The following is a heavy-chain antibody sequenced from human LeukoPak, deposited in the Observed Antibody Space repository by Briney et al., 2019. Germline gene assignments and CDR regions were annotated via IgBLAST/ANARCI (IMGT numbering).Heavy chain of an antibody. V-gene: IGHV4-31*03. CDR3: ARGSDNWNDWGAFDI. J-gene: IGHJ3*02. CDR1: GGSISSGGYY. Sequence: PSQTLSLTCTVSGGSISSGGYYWSWIRQHPGKGLEWIGYIYYSGSTYYNPSLKSRVTISVDTSKNQFSLKLSSVTAADTAVYYCARGSDNWNDWGAFDIWGQGTMVTVSS. D-gene: IGHD1-1*01. CDR2: IYYSGST.